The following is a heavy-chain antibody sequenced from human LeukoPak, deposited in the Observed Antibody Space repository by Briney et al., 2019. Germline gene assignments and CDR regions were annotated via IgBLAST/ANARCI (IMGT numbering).Heavy chain of an antibody. CDR1: GYTFTSYG. CDR2: ISPYNGDT. CDR3: ARKLYDSSRYGQTYYFDY. V-gene: IGHV1-18*01. J-gene: IGHJ4*02. D-gene: IGHD3-22*01. Sequence: ASVKVSCKASGYTFTSYGISWVRQAPGQGLEWMGWISPYNGDTNYAQKLQGRVTLTTDTSTSTAYMDLRSLRSDDTAVYYCARKLYDSSRYGQTYYFDYWGQGTLVTVSS.